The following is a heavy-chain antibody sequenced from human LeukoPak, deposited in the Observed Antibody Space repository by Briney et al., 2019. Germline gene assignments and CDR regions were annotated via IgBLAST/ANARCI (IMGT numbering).Heavy chain of an antibody. D-gene: IGHD5-18*01. CDR2: ISYDGSNK. V-gene: IGHV3-30*04. CDR1: GFTFSSYA. J-gene: IGHJ4*02. CDR3: ARGYSYGMVDY. Sequence: PGGSLRLSCAASGFTFSSYAMHWVRQAPGKGLEWVAVISYDGSNKYYADSVKGRFTISRDNSKNTLYLQMNSLRAEDTAVYYCARGYSYGMVDYWGQGTLVTVSS.